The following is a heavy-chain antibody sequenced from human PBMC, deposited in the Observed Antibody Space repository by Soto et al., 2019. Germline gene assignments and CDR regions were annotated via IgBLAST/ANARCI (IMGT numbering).Heavy chain of an antibody. CDR1: GGSISSGGYS. D-gene: IGHD1-26*01. CDR3: ARRRSGIYSDF. CDR2: ISYSGST. Sequence: TSETLSLTCTVSGGSISSGGYSWGWIRQPPGKALEWIGTISYSGSTSYNPSLKSRVTIFIDTSKNQFALNLKSVTAADTAVYYCARRRSGIYSDFWGQGTMVTVSS. J-gene: IGHJ3*01. V-gene: IGHV4-39*01.